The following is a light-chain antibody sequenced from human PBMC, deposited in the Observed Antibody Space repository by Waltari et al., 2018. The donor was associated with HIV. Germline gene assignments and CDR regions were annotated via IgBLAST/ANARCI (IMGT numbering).Light chain of an antibody. Sequence: ELTQPPSVSVSPGQTARITCSGDELADQYVYWYQQKAGQAPVLVMYKDGERPSGVPERFFASTSGTTVTLIISGVQAEDEADYYCQSADSSDSSYVFGSGTKVTVL. V-gene: IGLV3-25*03. CDR2: KDG. J-gene: IGLJ1*01. CDR1: ELADQY. CDR3: QSADSSDSSYV.